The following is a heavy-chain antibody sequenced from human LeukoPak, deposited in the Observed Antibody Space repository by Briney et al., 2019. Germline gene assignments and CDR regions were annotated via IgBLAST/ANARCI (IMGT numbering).Heavy chain of an antibody. CDR1: GFTFSSYD. CDR3: AKDLGTHGWIIDS. D-gene: IGHD2-2*03. J-gene: IGHJ4*02. V-gene: IGHV3-23*01. Sequence: QPGGSLRLSCAASGFTFSSYDMTWVRQAPGKGLEWVSAITGSSDTEYYAHSVSGRFTISRDNSENTLFLQMNSLRAEDTAVYYCAKDLGTHGWIIDSWGQGTLVTVSS. CDR2: ITGSSDTE.